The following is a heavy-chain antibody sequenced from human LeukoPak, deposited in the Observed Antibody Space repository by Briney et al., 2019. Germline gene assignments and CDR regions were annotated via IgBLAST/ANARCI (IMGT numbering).Heavy chain of an antibody. CDR3: AREKPAAPPLYYYYYYYMDV. D-gene: IGHD2-2*01. CDR2: ITLSSTTI. V-gene: IGHV3-48*01. Sequence: GGSLRLSCAASGFTFSDYNMNWVRQAPGKGLEWVSYITLSSTTIYYADSVKGRFTISRDNAKNSLFLQMNSLRAEDTAVYYCAREKPAAPPLYYYYYYYMDVWGKGTTVTVSS. J-gene: IGHJ6*03. CDR1: GFTFSDYN.